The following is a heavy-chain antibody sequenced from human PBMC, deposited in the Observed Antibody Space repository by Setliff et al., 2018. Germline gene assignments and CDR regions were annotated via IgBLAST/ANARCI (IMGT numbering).Heavy chain of an antibody. D-gene: IGHD3-16*02. Sequence: GASVKVSCKASGYTLNNCAMNWVRQAPGQGFEWMGWINTKTGNPTYAQDFTGRLVFSLDTSVNTAFVQISSLKAEDTAVYYCARVPYDYVWGSYRTFDYWGQGTLVTVSS. V-gene: IGHV7-4-1*02. CDR3: ARVPYDYVWGSYRTFDY. CDR2: INTKTGNP. J-gene: IGHJ4*02. CDR1: GYTLNNCA.